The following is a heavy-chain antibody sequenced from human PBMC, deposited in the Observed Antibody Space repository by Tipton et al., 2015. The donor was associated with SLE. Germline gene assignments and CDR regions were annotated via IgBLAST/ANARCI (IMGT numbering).Heavy chain of an antibody. CDR3: ARTVVPDVMGAFVI. J-gene: IGHJ3*02. V-gene: IGHV4-31*03. Sequence: TLSLTCTVSGGSIPSGNYYWVWIPQHPGKGLEGIGYIYATETTNYNTSLKSRVTISVDTSKKKISLQLSSVTAADTAVYYCARTVVPDVMGAFVIWGQGTMVTVSS. D-gene: IGHD2-2*01. CDR1: GGSIPSGNYY. CDR2: IYATETT.